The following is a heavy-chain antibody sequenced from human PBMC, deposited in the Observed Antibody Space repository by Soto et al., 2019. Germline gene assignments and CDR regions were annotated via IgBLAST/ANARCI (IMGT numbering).Heavy chain of an antibody. J-gene: IGHJ6*02. CDR2: ISYDGSNK. CDR3: ARSEYSSPSGATYYYGMDV. CDR1: GFTFSSYS. Sequence: LRLSCAASGFTFSSYSMHWVRQAPCKGLEWVAVISYDGSNKYYADSVKGRFTISRDNSKNTLYLQMNSLRAEDTAVYYCARSEYSSPSGATYYYGMDVWGQGTTVTVSS. V-gene: IGHV3-30-3*01. D-gene: IGHD6-6*01.